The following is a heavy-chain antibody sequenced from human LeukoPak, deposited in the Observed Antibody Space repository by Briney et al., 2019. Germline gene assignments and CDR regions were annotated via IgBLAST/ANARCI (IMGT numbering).Heavy chain of an antibody. Sequence: PSETLSLTCTVSGYSISSSYYWGWIRQPPGKGLEWIGSIYHSGSTYYNPSLKSRVTISVDTSKNQFSLKLSSVTAADTAVYYCAREGVYYYDSSGYSPGTAPYWGQGTLVTVSS. D-gene: IGHD3-22*01. CDR1: GYSISSSYY. J-gene: IGHJ4*02. V-gene: IGHV4-38-2*02. CDR3: AREGVYYYDSSGYSPGTAPY. CDR2: IYHSGST.